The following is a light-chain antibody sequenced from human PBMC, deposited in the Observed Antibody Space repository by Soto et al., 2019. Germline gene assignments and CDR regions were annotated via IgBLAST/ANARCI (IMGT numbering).Light chain of an antibody. J-gene: IGLJ1*01. CDR3: TSYTSSSPLV. V-gene: IGLV2-14*01. Sequence: QSALTQPASVSGSPGQSITISCTGTSSDVGGYNCVSWYQHHRGKAPKLMIYKIVNRPSGVSKRFSGSKSGNTASLTISGLQAEDEADYYCTSYTSSSPLVFGTGTKLTVL. CDR1: SSDVGGYNC. CDR2: KIV.